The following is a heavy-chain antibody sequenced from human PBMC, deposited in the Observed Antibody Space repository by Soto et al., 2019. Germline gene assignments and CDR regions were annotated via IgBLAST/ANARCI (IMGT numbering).Heavy chain of an antibody. D-gene: IGHD3-10*01. Sequence: QVQLVQSGAEVKKPGSSVRVSCKASGDTFTFYSINWVRQAPGLGLEWMGRINPILSRSNYAQRFQGRVTMTADKSTSTAYMELSSLRSEDTAMYYCASSYGSGYRAFDYWGQGALVTVS. CDR3: ASSYGSGYRAFDY. CDR1: GDTFTFYS. CDR2: INPILSRS. V-gene: IGHV1-69*02. J-gene: IGHJ4*02.